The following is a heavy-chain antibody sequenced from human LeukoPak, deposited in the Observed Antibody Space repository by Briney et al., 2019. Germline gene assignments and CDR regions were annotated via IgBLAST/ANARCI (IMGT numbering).Heavy chain of an antibody. J-gene: IGHJ5*02. Sequence: ASVKVSCKASGYTFTGYYMHWMRQAPGQGLEWMGWINPNRGGTNYAQKFQGRVTMTRDTSISTAYMELSRLRSDDTAVYYRALTPYYYDSSGYQGLTWFDPWGQGTLVTVSS. V-gene: IGHV1-2*02. D-gene: IGHD3-22*01. CDR3: ALTPYYYDSSGYQGLTWFDP. CDR2: INPNRGGT. CDR1: GYTFTGYY.